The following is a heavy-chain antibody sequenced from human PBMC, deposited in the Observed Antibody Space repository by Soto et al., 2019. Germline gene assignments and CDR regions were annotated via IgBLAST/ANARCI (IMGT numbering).Heavy chain of an antibody. CDR2: MSSKGYGGRT. Sequence: PGGSLRLSCTASGFTFGGFRVADYAVSWVRQAPGKGLEWIGFMSSKGYGGRTEYAASVKGRFIISRDGSTTIALLQMKCVNPEDKSGYYGLVHCGGGSGFRQNPYWGQGTLVTVSS. CDR1: GFTFGGFRVADYA. J-gene: IGHJ4*02. CDR3: LVHCGGGSGFRQNPY. D-gene: IGHD2-15*01. V-gene: IGHV3-49*04.